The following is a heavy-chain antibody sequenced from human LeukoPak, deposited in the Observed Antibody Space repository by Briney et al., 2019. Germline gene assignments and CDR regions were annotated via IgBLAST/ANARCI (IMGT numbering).Heavy chain of an antibody. CDR2: IYSSGST. Sequence: SETLSLTCTVSGGSISSGSDYWSWIRQPAGKGLEWIGRIYSSGSTNYNPSLQSRVTISVDTSKNQFSLNLGAVTAADTAVYYCARDNARGGSFSDYLRYFHHWGQGTLVTVSS. V-gene: IGHV4-61*02. D-gene: IGHD5/OR15-5a*01. CDR1: GGSISSGSDY. J-gene: IGHJ1*01. CDR3: ARDNARGGSFSDYLRYFHH.